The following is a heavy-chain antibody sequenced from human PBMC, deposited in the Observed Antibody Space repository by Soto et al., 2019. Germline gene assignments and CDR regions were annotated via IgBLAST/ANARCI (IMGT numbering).Heavy chain of an antibody. J-gene: IGHJ4*02. CDR1: GGSFSGYY. V-gene: IGHV4-34*01. CDR3: ARGVPAVMGYDFWSGYYRQLDYFDH. Sequence: LEILSLTCAVYGGSFSGYYWSWIRQPPGKGLEWIGEINHSGSTNYNPSLKSRVNISVDTSKNQFSLKLSSVTAADTAVYYCARGVPAVMGYDFWSGYYRQLDYFDHWGQGTLVTVSS. CDR2: INHSGST. D-gene: IGHD3-3*01.